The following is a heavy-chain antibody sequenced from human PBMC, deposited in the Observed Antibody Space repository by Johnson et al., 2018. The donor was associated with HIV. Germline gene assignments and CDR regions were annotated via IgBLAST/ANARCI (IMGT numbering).Heavy chain of an antibody. CDR2: IGTAGDT. D-gene: IGHD1-26*01. CDR3: AREGWEPWGAFDI. J-gene: IGHJ3*02. CDR1: GFTFSSYD. V-gene: IGHV3-13*01. Sequence: EVQLVESGGGLVQPGGSLRLSCAASGFTFSSYDMYWVRQATGKGLEWVSGIGTAGDTYYPGSVKGRFTISSENAKNSLYLQMNSLRAGDTAVYYCAREGWEPWGAFDIWGQGTMVTVSS.